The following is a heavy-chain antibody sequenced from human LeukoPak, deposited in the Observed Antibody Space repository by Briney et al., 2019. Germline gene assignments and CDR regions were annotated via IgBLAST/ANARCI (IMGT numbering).Heavy chain of an antibody. CDR1: GGSISSYY. D-gene: IGHD5-24*01. CDR2: IYTSGGT. CDR3: ARGRGWFDP. J-gene: IGHJ5*02. Sequence: SETLSLTCTVSGGSISSYYWSWIRQPPGKGLEWIGYIYTSGGTNYNPSLKSRVTISVDTSKNQFSLKLSSVTAADTAVYYCARGRGWFDPWGQGTLVTVSS. V-gene: IGHV4-4*09.